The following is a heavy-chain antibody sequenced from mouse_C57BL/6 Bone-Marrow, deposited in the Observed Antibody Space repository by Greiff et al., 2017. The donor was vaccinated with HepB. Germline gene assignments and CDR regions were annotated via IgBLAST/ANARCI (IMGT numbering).Heavy chain of an antibody. CDR2: IGPGSGST. V-gene: IGHV1-77*01. CDR1: GYTFTDYY. Sequence: VQLQQSGAELVKPGASVKISCKASGYTFTDYYINWVKQRPGQGLEWIGKIGPGSGSTYYNEKFKGKATLTADKSSSTAYMQLSSLTSEDSAVYFCANTPFLAFRYFNIWATSTTVTVSS. CDR3: ANTPFLAFRYFNI. J-gene: IGHJ1*03. D-gene: IGHD6-1*01.